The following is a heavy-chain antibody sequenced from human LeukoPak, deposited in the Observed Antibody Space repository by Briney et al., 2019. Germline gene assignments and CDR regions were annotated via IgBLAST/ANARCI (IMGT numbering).Heavy chain of an antibody. CDR3: ATQLLWFGESVEEGY. J-gene: IGHJ4*02. Sequence: GGSLRLSCAASGLVFDNFAMSWVRQAPGKGLVWVSTVSSSGSSTYYADSVKGRFTVSRDNSKNTLYLQMNSLGVEDTAAYYCATQLLWFGESVEEGYWGQGTLVTASS. CDR2: VSSSGSST. V-gene: IGHV3-23*01. D-gene: IGHD3-10*01. CDR1: GLVFDNFA.